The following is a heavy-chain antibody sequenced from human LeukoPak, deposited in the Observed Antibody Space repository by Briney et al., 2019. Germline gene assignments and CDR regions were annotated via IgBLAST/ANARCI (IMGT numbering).Heavy chain of an antibody. Sequence: PGRSLRLPCAASGFTFSSYAMHWVRQAPGKGLEWVAVISYDGSNKYYADSVKGRFTISRDNAKNSLYLQMNSLRAEDTAVYYCARDGYDSSGYSNWFDPWGQGTLVTVSS. CDR3: ARDGYDSSGYSNWFDP. D-gene: IGHD3-22*01. V-gene: IGHV3-30-3*01. CDR1: GFTFSSYA. CDR2: ISYDGSNK. J-gene: IGHJ5*02.